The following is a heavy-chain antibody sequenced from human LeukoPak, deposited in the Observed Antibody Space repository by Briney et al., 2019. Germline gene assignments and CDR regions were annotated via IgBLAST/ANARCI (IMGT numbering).Heavy chain of an antibody. CDR1: GVSVTNYY. CDR2: MYISGST. V-gene: IGHV4-4*07. CDR3: ARDYLVGAPLDS. J-gene: IGHJ4*02. D-gene: IGHD1-26*01. Sequence: SETLTLTCTVSGVSVTNYYWAWIRQPAGKGLEWIGRMYISGSTNYNPSLKSRVTISIDKTKSQFSLKLRSVTAADTAVYYCARDYLVGAPLDSWGQGTLVTVSP.